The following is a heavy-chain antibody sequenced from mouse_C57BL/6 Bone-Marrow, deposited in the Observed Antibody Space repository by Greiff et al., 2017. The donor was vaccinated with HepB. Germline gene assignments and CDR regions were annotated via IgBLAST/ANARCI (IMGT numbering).Heavy chain of an antibody. CDR2: IYPGSGNT. V-gene: IGHV1-66*01. J-gene: IGHJ2*01. CDR1: GYSFTSYY. Sequence: QVQLKQSGPELVKPGASVKISCKASGYSFTSYYIHWVKQRPGQGLEWIGWIYPGSGNTKYNEKFKGKATLTADTSSSTAYMQLSSLTSEDSAVYYCGWLLQDYWGQGTTLTVSS. CDR3: GWLLQDY. D-gene: IGHD2-3*01.